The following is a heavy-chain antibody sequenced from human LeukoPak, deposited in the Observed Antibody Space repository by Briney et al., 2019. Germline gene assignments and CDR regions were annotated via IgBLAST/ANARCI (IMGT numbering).Heavy chain of an antibody. J-gene: IGHJ4*02. Sequence: GGSLSLSCAASGFTFSTYGMHWVRQAPGKGLEWVAVIAFDESKKYYADSVKGRFTISRDNSKNTLSLQMNSLRAEDTAVYYCAKDLSHSSAFDYWGLGTLVTVSS. CDR3: AKDLSHSSAFDY. V-gene: IGHV3-30*18. CDR2: IAFDESKK. CDR1: GFTFSTYG. D-gene: IGHD6-19*01.